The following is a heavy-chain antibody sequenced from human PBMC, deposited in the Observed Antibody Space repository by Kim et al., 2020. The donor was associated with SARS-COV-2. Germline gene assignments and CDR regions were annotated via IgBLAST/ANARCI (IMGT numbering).Heavy chain of an antibody. J-gene: IGHJ6*02. V-gene: IGHV3-23*01. D-gene: IGHD6-13*01. CDR3: AKGHSPGISYYYYGMDV. CDR1: GFTFSSYA. Sequence: GGSLRLSCAASGFTFSSYAMSWVRQAPGKGLEWVSAISGSGGSTYYADSVKGRFTISRDNSKNTLYLQMNSLRAEDTAVYYCAKGHSPGISYYYYGMDVWGQGTTVTVSS. CDR2: ISGSGGST.